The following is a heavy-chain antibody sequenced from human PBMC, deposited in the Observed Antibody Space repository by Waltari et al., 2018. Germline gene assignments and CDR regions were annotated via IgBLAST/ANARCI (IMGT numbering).Heavy chain of an antibody. D-gene: IGHD6-19*01. Sequence: QVQLQQWGAGLLKPSETLSLTCAVYGGSFSGYYWSWIRQPPGKGLEWIGEINHSGSTNYNPSRKRRVNRSVETSKNQFSLKLSSVTAADTAVYYCARGVLSSGWYRRDYYYGMDVWGQGTTVTVS. CDR1: GGSFSGYY. J-gene: IGHJ6*02. V-gene: IGHV4-34*01. CDR3: ARGVLSSGWYRRDYYYGMDV. CDR2: INHSGST.